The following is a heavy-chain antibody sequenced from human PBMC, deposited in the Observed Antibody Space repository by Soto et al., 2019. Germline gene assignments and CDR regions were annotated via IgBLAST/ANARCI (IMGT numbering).Heavy chain of an antibody. V-gene: IGHV3-30-3*01. J-gene: IGHJ4*02. CDR1: GFTFSSYA. Sequence: GSLRLSCAASGFTFSSYAMHWVRQAPGKGLEWVAVISYDGSNKYYADSVKGRFTISRDNSKSTLYLQMNSLRAEDTAVYYCARGPSSLTRFDYWGQGTLVTVSS. CDR2: ISYDGSNK. D-gene: IGHD2-2*01. CDR3: ARGPSSLTRFDY.